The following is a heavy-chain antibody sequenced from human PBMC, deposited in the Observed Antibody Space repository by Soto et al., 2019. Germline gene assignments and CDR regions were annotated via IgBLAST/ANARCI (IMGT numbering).Heavy chain of an antibody. V-gene: IGHV3-23*01. CDR1: GFTFSSYA. Sequence: EVQLLESGGGLVQPGGSLRLSCAASGFTFSSYAMSWVRQAPGKGLEWGSAISGSGGSTYYADSVKGRFTISRDNSKDTLYLQMNSQRAEDTAVYYCAKEGEHSSCWANFDYWGQGTLVTVSS. CDR2: ISGSGGST. J-gene: IGHJ4*02. D-gene: IGHD6-19*01. CDR3: AKEGEHSSCWANFDY.